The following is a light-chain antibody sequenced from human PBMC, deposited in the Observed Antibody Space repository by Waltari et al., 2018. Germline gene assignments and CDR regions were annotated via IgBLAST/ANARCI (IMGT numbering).Light chain of an antibody. CDR2: GLN. CDR3: AVWDDALNCHV. Sequence: QFVLTQLLSASWTPGQTFIMICSGNMSNVGTTPVNWSHQVPGTAPKPVIGGLNNRPSGVPDRFSDSKSGTTASLAISGLQSEDEADYYCAVWDDALNCHVFGSGSKVTVL. V-gene: IGLV1-44*01. J-gene: IGLJ1*01. CDR1: MSNVGTTP.